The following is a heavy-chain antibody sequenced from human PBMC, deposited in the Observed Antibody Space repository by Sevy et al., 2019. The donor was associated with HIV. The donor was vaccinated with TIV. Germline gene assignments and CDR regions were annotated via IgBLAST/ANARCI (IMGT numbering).Heavy chain of an antibody. CDR2: LSFACGRI. CDR3: AREGCSKPHDY. Sequence: GGSLRLSCVASGFTFSKYSMSWVRQTPGKGLEWVSTLSFACGRINYADSVKGRFTMSRDDSINTFYLQMDSLRAEDTAIYYCAREGCSKPHDYWGQGTLVTVSS. V-gene: IGHV3-23*01. J-gene: IGHJ4*02. CDR1: GFTFSKYS. D-gene: IGHD2-2*01.